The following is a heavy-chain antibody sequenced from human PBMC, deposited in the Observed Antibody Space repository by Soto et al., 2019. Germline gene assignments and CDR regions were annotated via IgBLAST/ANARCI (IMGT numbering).Heavy chain of an antibody. Sequence: EVELVETGGGLVQTGGSLRLSCVASGFTFSSYWMHWVRQAPGKGLVWVSRINSDGSSTSYADSVRGRFTISRDNAKNTLYLQMNSLRGEYTAVYYCTRDPAPSGWFDYWGQGTLVTVSS. CDR3: TRDPAPSGWFDY. D-gene: IGHD6-19*01. CDR1: GFTFSSYW. CDR2: INSDGSST. V-gene: IGHV3-74*01. J-gene: IGHJ5*01.